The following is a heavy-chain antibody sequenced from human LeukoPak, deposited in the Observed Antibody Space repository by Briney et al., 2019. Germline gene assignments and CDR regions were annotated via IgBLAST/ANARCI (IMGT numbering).Heavy chain of an antibody. J-gene: IGHJ5*02. CDR1: GFTFSSYS. CDR3: ARPYSSSPGCIGH. V-gene: IGHV3-21*01. Sequence: KSGGSLRLSCAASGFTFSSYSMNWVRQAPGKGLEWVSSISSSSSYIYYADSVKGRFTISRDNAKNSLYLQMNSLRAEDTAVYYCARPYSSSPGCIGHWGQGTLVTVSS. CDR2: ISSSSSYI. D-gene: IGHD6-6*01.